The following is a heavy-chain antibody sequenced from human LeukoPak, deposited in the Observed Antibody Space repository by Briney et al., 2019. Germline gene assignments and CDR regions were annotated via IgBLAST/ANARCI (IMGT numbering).Heavy chain of an antibody. J-gene: IGHJ5*01. Sequence: GRSLRLSCVASGFTFRRYTMHWVRQVPGKGLEWVSLFSGNGKTTYYADSVKGRFTIFRDDSKNSVTLQMNSLRSDDSALYFCAKEGGTMFFDSWGQGTLVTVSS. V-gene: IGHV3-43*01. CDR3: AKEGGTMFFDS. D-gene: IGHD3-3*01. CDR1: GFTFRRYT. CDR2: FSGNGKTT.